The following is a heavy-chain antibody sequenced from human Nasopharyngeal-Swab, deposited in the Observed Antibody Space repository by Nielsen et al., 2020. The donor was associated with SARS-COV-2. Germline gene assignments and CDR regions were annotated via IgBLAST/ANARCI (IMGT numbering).Heavy chain of an antibody. V-gene: IGHV4-31*03. CDR2: IYYSGST. CDR3: ARVETSNYYDTSGGAFYI. Sequence: SETLSLTCTVSGGSISSGGYYWSWIRQHPGKGLEWIGYIYYSGSTSYNPSLKSRVTISVDTSKNQFSLKLSSVTAADTAVYYCARVETSNYYDTSGGAFYIWGQGTMVTVSS. J-gene: IGHJ3*02. D-gene: IGHD3-22*01. CDR1: GGSISSGGYY.